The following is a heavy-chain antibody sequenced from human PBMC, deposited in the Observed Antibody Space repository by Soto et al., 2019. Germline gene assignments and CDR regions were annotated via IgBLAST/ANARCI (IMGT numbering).Heavy chain of an antibody. CDR2: ISDSGGST. Sequence: GGSLRLSCAASGFTFSSYAMSWVRQAPGKWLEWVSAISDSGGSTYYADSVKGRFTISRDNPKNTLYLQMNSLRAEDTAVYYCAKPGYLEQWLVRGYFDYWGQGXLVTVSS. D-gene: IGHD6-19*01. CDR1: GFTFSSYA. J-gene: IGHJ4*02. V-gene: IGHV3-23*01. CDR3: AKPGYLEQWLVRGYFDY.